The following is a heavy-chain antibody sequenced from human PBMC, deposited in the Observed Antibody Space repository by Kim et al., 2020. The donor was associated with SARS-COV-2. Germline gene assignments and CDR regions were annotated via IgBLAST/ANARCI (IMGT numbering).Heavy chain of an antibody. V-gene: IGHV1-69*01. Sequence: GRVTITADESTSTAYMELSSLRSEDTAVYYCARERYYYDSSGPNDAFDIWGQGTMVTVSS. D-gene: IGHD3-22*01. CDR3: ARERYYYDSSGPNDAFDI. J-gene: IGHJ3*02.